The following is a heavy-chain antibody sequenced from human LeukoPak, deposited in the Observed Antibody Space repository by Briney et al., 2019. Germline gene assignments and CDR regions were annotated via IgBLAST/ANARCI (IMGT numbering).Heavy chain of an antibody. CDR3: ARDRLWFGPYYYGMEV. V-gene: IGHV1-2*02. D-gene: IGHD3-10*01. CDR1: GYTFTGYY. J-gene: IGHJ6*02. CDR2: INPNSGGT. Sequence: ASVKVSCKASGYTFTGYYMHWVRQAPGQGLEWMGWINPNSGGTNYAQKFQGRVTMTRDTSISTAYMELSRLRSDDTAVYYCARDRLWFGPYYYGMEVWGQGTPVTVSS.